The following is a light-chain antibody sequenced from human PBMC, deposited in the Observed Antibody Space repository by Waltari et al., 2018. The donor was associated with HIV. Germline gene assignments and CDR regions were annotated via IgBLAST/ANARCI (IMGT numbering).Light chain of an antibody. CDR3: QSYDSNLSGV. V-gene: IGLV1-40*01. J-gene: IGLJ2*01. Sequence: QSVLTQPPSVSGAPGQRVTIPCTGSSSNIGAGYAVHSYQQFPGTAPKLLIYGTSTRPSGVPDRFSGSKSGTSASLAITGLQAEDEADYYCQSYDSNLSGVFGGGTKLTVL. CDR1: SSNIGAGYA. CDR2: GTS.